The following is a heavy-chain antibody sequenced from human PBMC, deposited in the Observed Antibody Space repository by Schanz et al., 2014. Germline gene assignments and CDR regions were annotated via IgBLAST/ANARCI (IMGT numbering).Heavy chain of an antibody. CDR1: GYTFISYG. CDR2: ISAYNGDT. V-gene: IGHV1-18*01. CDR3: TRGGYSYALSAFDV. J-gene: IGHJ3*01. Sequence: QVQLVQSGAEVKKPGASVKVSCKASGYTFISYGISWVRQAPGQGLEWMGWISAYNGDTNYALKLQGRVTMTTDTSTGTAYMELRSLRSDDTALYYCTRGGYSYALSAFDVWGQGTVVTVSS. D-gene: IGHD5-18*01.